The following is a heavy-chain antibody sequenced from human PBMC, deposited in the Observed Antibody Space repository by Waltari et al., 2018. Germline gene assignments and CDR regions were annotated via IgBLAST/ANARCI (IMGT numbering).Heavy chain of an antibody. Sequence: QLQLQESGPGLVKPSETLSLTCTVSGGSIRGTSYYWGWIRQPPGKGLGWIGTVYYNGIPYYDPSLKGRVTMSVDTSNNPQFSLRLTSVTAADTAVYYCARQGPGGRAYDVWGQGTMLTVSS. CDR3: ARQGPGGRAYDV. CDR1: GGSIRGTSYY. CDR2: VYYNGIP. V-gene: IGHV4-39*01. J-gene: IGHJ3*01.